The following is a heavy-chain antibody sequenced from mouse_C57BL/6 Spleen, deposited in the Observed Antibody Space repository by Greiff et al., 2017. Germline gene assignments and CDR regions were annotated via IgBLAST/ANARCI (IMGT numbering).Heavy chain of an antibody. V-gene: IGHV1-53*01. CDR2: INPSNGGT. CDR1: GYTFTSYW. D-gene: IGHD1-1*01. J-gene: IGHJ1*03. CDR3: ARLYYYGSTWYFDV. Sequence: QVQLQQPGTELVKPGASVKLSCKASGYTFTSYWMHWVQQRPGQGLEWIGNINPSNGGTNYNEKFKSKATLTVDKSSSTAYMQLSSLTSEDSAVYYCARLYYYGSTWYFDVWGTGTTVTVSS.